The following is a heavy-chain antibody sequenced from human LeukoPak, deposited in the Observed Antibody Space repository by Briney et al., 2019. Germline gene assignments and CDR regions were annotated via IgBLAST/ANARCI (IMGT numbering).Heavy chain of an antibody. Sequence: GASVKVSCKASGYTSTSYYMYWVRQAPGQGLEWMGIINPSSGITNSAQKLQGRVTMTRDTSTSTVYMELSSLRSDDTAVYYCARGGSGLEYWGQGTLVTVSS. CDR1: GYTSTSYY. V-gene: IGHV1-46*04. D-gene: IGHD3-3*01. J-gene: IGHJ4*02. CDR3: ARGGSGLEY. CDR2: INPSSGIT.